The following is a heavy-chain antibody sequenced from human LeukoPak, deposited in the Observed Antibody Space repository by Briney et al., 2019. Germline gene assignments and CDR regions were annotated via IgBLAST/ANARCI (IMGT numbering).Heavy chain of an antibody. D-gene: IGHD1-26*01. CDR2: IFYSGST. J-gene: IGHJ4*02. Sequence: SETLSLTCTVSGGSISGYYWSWIRQPPGQGLEWIGYIFYSGSTNYNPSLKSRVTISVDTSKNQFSLKLSSVTAADTAVYYCARGEWDLLFDYWGQGTLVTVSS. CDR3: ARGEWDLLFDY. CDR1: GGSISGYY. V-gene: IGHV4-59*01.